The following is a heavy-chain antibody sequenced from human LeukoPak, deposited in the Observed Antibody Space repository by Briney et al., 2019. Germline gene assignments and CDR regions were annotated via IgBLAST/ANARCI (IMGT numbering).Heavy chain of an antibody. Sequence: SGGSLRLSCAVSGFTFSSYSMNGVRQAPGKALEWVSSISSISSDIYYADSVKGRFTISRDNDKNSLYLQMNSLRAEDTAVYYCARDRYCSSTSCSQYYYYGMDVWGKGTTVTVSS. J-gene: IGHJ6*04. CDR3: ARDRYCSSTSCSQYYYYGMDV. V-gene: IGHV3-21*01. CDR1: GFTFSSYS. CDR2: ISSISSDI. D-gene: IGHD2-2*01.